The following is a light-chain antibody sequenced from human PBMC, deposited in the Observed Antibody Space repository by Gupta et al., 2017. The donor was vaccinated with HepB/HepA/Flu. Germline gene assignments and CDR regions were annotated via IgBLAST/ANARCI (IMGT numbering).Light chain of an antibody. CDR1: SSNIGSNT. CDR2: SNN. CDR3: AAWDDSLNGHVV. V-gene: IGLV1-44*01. J-gene: IGLJ2*01. Sequence: QSVLTQPPSASGTPGQRVTNSCSGSSSNIGSNTVNCYQQLPGTAPKLLIYSNNQRPSGVPAQFSGSKSGTSASLAISGLQSEDEADYYCAAWDDSLNGHVVFGGGTKLTVL.